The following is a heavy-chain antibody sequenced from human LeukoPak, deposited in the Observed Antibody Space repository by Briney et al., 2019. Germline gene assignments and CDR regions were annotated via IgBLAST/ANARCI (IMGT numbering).Heavy chain of an antibody. CDR2: ISYDGSNK. J-gene: IGHJ6*02. Sequence: GGSLRLSCAASGFTFSSFDMHWVRQAPGKGLEWVAVISYDGSNKYYADSVKGRFTISRDNSKNTLYLQMNSLRAEDTAVYYCAKHGGGSSLDVWGQGTTVTVSS. CDR1: GFTFSSFD. CDR3: AKHGGGSSLDV. V-gene: IGHV3-30*18. D-gene: IGHD6-13*01.